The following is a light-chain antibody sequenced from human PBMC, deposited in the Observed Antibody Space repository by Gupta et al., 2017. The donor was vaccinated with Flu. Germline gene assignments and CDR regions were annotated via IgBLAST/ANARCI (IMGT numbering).Light chain of an antibody. CDR2: KAS. CDR3: QQFNSSIFT. J-gene: IGKJ3*01. V-gene: IGKV1-5*03. Sequence: PSTLSASVGDRITITCRANQSISRWLAWFQQKPGKAPKLLIYKASTLETGVPSRFSGSGSGTEFTLTITSLQPEDFATYYCQQFNSSIFTFGPGTKVDIK. CDR1: QSISRW.